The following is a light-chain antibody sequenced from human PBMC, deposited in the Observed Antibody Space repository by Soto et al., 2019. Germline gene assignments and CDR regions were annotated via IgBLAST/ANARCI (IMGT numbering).Light chain of an antibody. V-gene: IGKV1-9*01. J-gene: IGKJ1*01. CDR2: AAS. CDR3: QQYNSYWT. Sequence: IQLTQSPSSLSSSLLDRFTITFRASQGISSSLAWYQQKPGKAPKLLIYAASTLQTGVPSRFSGSGSGTDFALTISSLQPEDFATYYCQQYNSYWTFGQGTKVDIK. CDR1: QGISSS.